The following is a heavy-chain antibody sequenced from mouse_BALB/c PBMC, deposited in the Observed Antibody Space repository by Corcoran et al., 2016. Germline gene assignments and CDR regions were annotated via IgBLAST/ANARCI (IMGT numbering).Heavy chain of an antibody. CDR3: AKSLLNYAMDY. CDR1: GYTFSSHW. J-gene: IGHJ4*01. Sequence: QVQLQQSGAELMKPGASVKISCKATGYTFSSHWIEWVKQRPGHGLEWIGEILPGSGSTNYNEKFKGKATFTADTSSNTAYMQLSSLTSEDSAVYYCAKSLLNYAMDYWGQGTSVTVSS. V-gene: IGHV1-9*01. CDR2: ILPGSGST. D-gene: IGHD1-2*01.